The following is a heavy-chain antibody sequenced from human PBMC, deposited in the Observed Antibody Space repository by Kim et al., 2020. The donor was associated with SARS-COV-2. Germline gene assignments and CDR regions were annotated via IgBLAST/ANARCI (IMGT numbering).Heavy chain of an antibody. CDR3: VRGHYGKIVREY. Sequence: TNYAQNLQGRVTMTADTSTSTAYMELMSLRSDDTAMYYCVRGHYGKIVREYWGQGTLVTVSS. D-gene: IGHD3-10*01. CDR2: T. V-gene: IGHV1-18*01. J-gene: IGHJ4*02.